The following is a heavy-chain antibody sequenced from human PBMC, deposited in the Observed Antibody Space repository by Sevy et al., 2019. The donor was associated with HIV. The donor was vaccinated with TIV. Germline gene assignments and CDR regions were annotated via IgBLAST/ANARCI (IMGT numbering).Heavy chain of an antibody. D-gene: IGHD2-21*02. Sequence: GGPLRLSCAASGFTFSNFWMSWVRQAPGKGLEFVANIKQDGSENFYADSVKGRFTISRDNAKNSLFLQMNNLRVEETAVYYCARDHPSTAPFDYWGQGTLVTVSS. J-gene: IGHJ4*02. CDR3: ARDHPSTAPFDY. CDR1: GFTFSNFW. CDR2: IKQDGSEN. V-gene: IGHV3-7*03.